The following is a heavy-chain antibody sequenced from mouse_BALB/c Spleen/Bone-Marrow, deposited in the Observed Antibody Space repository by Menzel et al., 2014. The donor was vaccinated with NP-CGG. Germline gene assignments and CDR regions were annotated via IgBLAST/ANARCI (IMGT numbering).Heavy chain of an antibody. J-gene: IGHJ1*01. CDR2: IWAGGST. CDR1: GFSLXSYG. CDR3: ARGGGSWYFDV. Sequence: VQLQQSGPGLVAPSQCLSITCTVSGFSLXSYGVHWVRQPPGKGLEWLGVIWAGGSTNYNSALMSRLSISKDNSKSQVYLKMNSLQTDATAMCYCARGGGSWYFDVWGAGTTVTVSS. V-gene: IGHV2-9*02.